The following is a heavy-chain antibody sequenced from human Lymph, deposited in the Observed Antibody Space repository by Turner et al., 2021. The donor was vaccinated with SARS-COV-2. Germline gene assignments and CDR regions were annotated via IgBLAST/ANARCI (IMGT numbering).Heavy chain of an antibody. CDR2: IKQDGSEK. Sequence: EVQLVESGGGLVQPGGSLRLSCAASGFTFSYYWMSWVRHAPGKGLEWVANIKQDGSEKYYVDSVKGRFTISRDNAKNSLFLQMNSLRAEDTAVYYCARMGSSSWYFDYWGQGTLVTVSS. CDR1: GFTFSYYW. J-gene: IGHJ4*02. CDR3: ARMGSSSWYFDY. D-gene: IGHD1-26*01. V-gene: IGHV3-7*01.